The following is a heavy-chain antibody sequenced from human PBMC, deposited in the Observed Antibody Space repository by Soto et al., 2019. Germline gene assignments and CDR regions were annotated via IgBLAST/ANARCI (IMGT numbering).Heavy chain of an antibody. D-gene: IGHD3-3*01. CDR2: IYYSGST. CDR1: GGSTSDNY. J-gene: IGHJ4*02. V-gene: IGHV4-59*08. Sequence: PSETLSLTCSVSGGSTSDNYWSWIRQPPGKGLEWIGYIYYSGSTNYNPSLKSRVTIAVDTSRNQFSLRPTSVTAADTAVYYCARLGGYYQALDSWGQGTLVT. CDR3: ARLGGYYQALDS.